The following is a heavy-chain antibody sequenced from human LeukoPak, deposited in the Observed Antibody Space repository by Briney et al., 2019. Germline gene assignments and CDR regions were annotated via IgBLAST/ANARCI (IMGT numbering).Heavy chain of an antibody. V-gene: IGHV4-4*02. Sequence: SETLSLTCAVSGGSISSSDWWSWVRQPPGKGLEWIGEIYHSGTTNYNPSLKSRVTISLDKSKNQFSLKLSSVTAADTAVYYCAKFIRFLEWSTYFDYWGQGTLVTVSS. CDR3: AKFIRFLEWSTYFDY. J-gene: IGHJ4*02. CDR1: GGSISSSDW. CDR2: IYHSGTT. D-gene: IGHD3-3*01.